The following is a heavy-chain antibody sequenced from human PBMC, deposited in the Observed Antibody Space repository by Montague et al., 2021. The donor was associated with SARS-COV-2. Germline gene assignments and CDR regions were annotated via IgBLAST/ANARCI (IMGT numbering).Heavy chain of an antibody. Sequence: SKTLSLTCAVHGGSFSTYSWNWIRQPPGKGLEWIGEIHHGGSTNYNPSLKSRVTISADTSKNQFSLKLTSVAAADTAAYYCARLGDGVVPSPILGVGPYYSYYYMDVWGKGTTVTVSS. CDR3: ARLGDGVVPSPILGVGPYYSYYYMDV. D-gene: IGHD3-10*01. V-gene: IGHV4-34*01. CDR1: GGSFSTYS. J-gene: IGHJ6*03. CDR2: IHHGGST.